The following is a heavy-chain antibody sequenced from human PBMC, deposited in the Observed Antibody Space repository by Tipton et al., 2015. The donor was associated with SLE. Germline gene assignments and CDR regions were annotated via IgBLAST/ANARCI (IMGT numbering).Heavy chain of an antibody. J-gene: IGHJ4*02. CDR1: GGSISSYY. D-gene: IGHD3-22*01. CDR3: ARGFRYSSGPGAY. V-gene: IGHV4-59*01. Sequence: FSCTVSGGSISSYYWSWIRQPPGKGLEWIGYIYYSGSTNYNPSLKSRVTISVDTSKNQFSLKLTSVTAADTAVYYCARGFRYSSGPGAYWGQGTLVTVSS. CDR2: IYYSGST.